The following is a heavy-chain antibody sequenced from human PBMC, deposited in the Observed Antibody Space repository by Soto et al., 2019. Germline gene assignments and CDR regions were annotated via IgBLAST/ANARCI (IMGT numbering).Heavy chain of an antibody. Sequence: ASVKVSCKASGYTFTSYDINWVRQATGQGLEWMGWMNPNSGNTGYAQKFQGRVTMTRNTSISTAYMELSSLRSEDTAVYYCAMRGEDDGDYNYYYYYMYVWGQGSTVTVSS. V-gene: IGHV1-8*01. CDR3: AMRGEDDGDYNYYYYYMYV. J-gene: IGHJ6*03. CDR1: GYTFTSYD. D-gene: IGHD4-17*01. CDR2: MNPNSGNT.